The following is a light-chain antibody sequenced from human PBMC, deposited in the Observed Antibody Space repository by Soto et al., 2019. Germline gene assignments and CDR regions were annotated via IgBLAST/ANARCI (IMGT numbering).Light chain of an antibody. CDR3: VLYMGSGISV. CDR1: SGSVSTSYY. CDR2: STN. V-gene: IGLV8-61*01. J-gene: IGLJ2*01. Sequence: QAVVTQEPSFSVSPGGTVTLTCGLSSGSVSTSYYPSWYQQTPGQAPRTLIYSTNTRSSGVPDRFSGSILGNNAALTITGAKADDESDYYCVLYMGSGISVFGGGTKLTVL.